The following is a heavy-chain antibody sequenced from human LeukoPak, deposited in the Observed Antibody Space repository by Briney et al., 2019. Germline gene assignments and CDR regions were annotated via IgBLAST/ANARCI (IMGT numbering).Heavy chain of an antibody. CDR2: IKQDGSEK. V-gene: IGHV3-7*01. D-gene: IGHD3-3*01. CDR1: GFTFSSYW. J-gene: IGHJ6*02. CDR3: ARGPRYYDFWSGYYRNYYYYGMDV. Sequence: GRSLRLSCAASGFTFSSYWMSWVRQAPGKGLEWVANIKQDGSEKYYVDSVKGRFTISRDNAKNSLYLQMNSLRAEGTAVYYCARGPRYYDFWSGYYRNYYYYGMDVWGQGTTVTVSS.